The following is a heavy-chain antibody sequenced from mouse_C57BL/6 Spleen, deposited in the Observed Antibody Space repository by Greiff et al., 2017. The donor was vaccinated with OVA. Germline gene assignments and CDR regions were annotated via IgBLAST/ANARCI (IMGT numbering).Heavy chain of an antibody. Sequence: QVQLQQSGAELMKPGASVKLSCKATGYTFTGYWIEWVKQRPGHGLEWIGEILPGSGSTNYNEKFKGKATFTADTSSNTAYMQLSSLTTEVSAIDYCSSWRLRQAWFAYWGQGTLVTVSA. J-gene: IGHJ3*01. CDR3: SSWRLRQAWFAY. CDR1: GYTFTGYW. CDR2: ILPGSGST. V-gene: IGHV1-9*01. D-gene: IGHD1-2*01.